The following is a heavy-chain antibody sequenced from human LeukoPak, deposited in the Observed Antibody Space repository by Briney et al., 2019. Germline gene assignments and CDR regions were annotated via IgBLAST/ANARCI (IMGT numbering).Heavy chain of an antibody. CDR3: VQYTNFNGDY. CDR1: GFSFSSYA. CDR2: ISSNGGSA. V-gene: IGHV3-64D*09. D-gene: IGHD4-11*01. Sequence: PGGSLRLPCSASGFSFSSYAMHWVRQAPGKGLEYVSAISSNGGSAFYADPVKGRFTISRDNSKNTLYLQMSSLRAEDTAIYYCVQYTNFNGDYWGQGTLVTVSS. J-gene: IGHJ4*02.